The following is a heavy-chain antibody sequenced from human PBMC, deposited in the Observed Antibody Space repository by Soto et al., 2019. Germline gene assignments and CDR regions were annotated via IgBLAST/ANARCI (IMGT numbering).Heavy chain of an antibody. J-gene: IGHJ5*02. CDR3: ARDLSDYSFNWFDP. D-gene: IGHD4-4*01. CDR2: INAGNGNT. CDR1: GYTFTSYA. Sequence: GASVKVSCKASGYTFTSYAMHWVHQAPGQRLEWMGWINAGNGNTKYSQKFQGRVTITRDTSASTAYMELSSLRSEDTAVYYCARDLSDYSFNWFDPWGQGTLVTVSS. V-gene: IGHV1-3*01.